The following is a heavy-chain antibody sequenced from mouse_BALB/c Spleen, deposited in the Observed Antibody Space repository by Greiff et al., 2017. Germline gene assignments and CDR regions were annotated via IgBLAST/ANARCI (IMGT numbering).Heavy chain of an antibody. CDR1: GFTFSSYA. D-gene: IGHD1-1*01. CDR2: ISSGGSYT. CDR3: ARHRDYGSSPFDY. V-gene: IGHV5-9-3*01. Sequence: EVKLMESGGGLVKPGGSLKLSCAASGFTFSSYAMSWVRQTPEKRLEWVATISSGGSYTYYPDSVKGRFTISRDNAKNTLYLQMSSLRSEDTAMYYCARHRDYGSSPFDYWGQGTTLTVSS. J-gene: IGHJ2*01.